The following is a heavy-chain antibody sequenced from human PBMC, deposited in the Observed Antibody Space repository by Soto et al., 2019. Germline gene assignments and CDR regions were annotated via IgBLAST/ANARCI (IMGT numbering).Heavy chain of an antibody. V-gene: IGHV4-34*01. CDR3: ARGVRLPADYYYYGMDV. Sequence: PSETLSLTCAVYGGSFSGYYWSWIRQPPGKGLEWIGEINHSGSTNYNPSLKSRVTISVDTPKNQFSLKLSSVTAADTAVYYCARGVRLPADYYYYGMDVWGQGTTVTVSS. CDR2: INHSGST. CDR1: GGSFSGYY. D-gene: IGHD3-10*01. J-gene: IGHJ6*02.